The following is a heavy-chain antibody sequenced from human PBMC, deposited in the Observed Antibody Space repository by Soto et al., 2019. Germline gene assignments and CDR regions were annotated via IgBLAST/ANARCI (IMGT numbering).Heavy chain of an antibody. J-gene: IGHJ5*02. CDR3: AVNPDIVVVPAAMPFDP. CDR1: GGTFSSYT. V-gene: IGHV1-69*02. Sequence: QVQLVQSGAEVKKPGSSVKVSCKASGGTFSSYTISWVRQAPGQGLEWMGRLIPILGIANYAQKFQGRVTITADKSTSTAYMELSSLRSEDTAVYYCAVNPDIVVVPAAMPFDPWGQGTLVTVSS. D-gene: IGHD2-2*01. CDR2: LIPILGIA.